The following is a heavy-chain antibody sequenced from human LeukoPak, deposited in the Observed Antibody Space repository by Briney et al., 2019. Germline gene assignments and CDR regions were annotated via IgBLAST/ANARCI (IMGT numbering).Heavy chain of an antibody. V-gene: IGHV4-39*01. CDR2: IYYSEST. CDR3: ARQGYGSGTIFHRSPFDY. J-gene: IGHJ4*02. CDR1: GGSISSSSYY. D-gene: IGHD3-10*01. Sequence: SETLSLTCTVSGGSISSSSYYWGWIRQPPGKEMEWIGSIYYSESTYYNPSLKSRVTISVDTSKNQFSLKLSSVTAADTAVYYCARQGYGSGTIFHRSPFDYWGQGTLVTVSS.